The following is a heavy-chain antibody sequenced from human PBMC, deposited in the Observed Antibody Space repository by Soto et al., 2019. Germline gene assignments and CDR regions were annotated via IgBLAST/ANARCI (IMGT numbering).Heavy chain of an antibody. Sequence: GGSLRLSCAASGFTFSAYAMSWVRQAPGKGLEWVSIISGNGVNTYYADSVKGRLTISRDSFKNTLYLQIHSLRAEDTAVYFCAKDHEKSEEPTIIGYYYNGMDVWGQGTTVTVSS. CDR3: AKDHEKSEEPTIIGYYYNGMDV. D-gene: IGHD3-22*01. J-gene: IGHJ6*02. V-gene: IGHV3-23*01. CDR1: GFTFSAYA. CDR2: ISGNGVNT.